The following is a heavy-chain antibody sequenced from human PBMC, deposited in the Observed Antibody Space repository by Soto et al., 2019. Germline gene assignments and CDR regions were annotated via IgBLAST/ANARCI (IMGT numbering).Heavy chain of an antibody. CDR2: ISTSGENR. J-gene: IGHJ4*02. V-gene: IGHV3-23*01. CDR1: GFTFSTYA. Sequence: EVQLLESGGGLVQPGGSLRLSCAASGFTFSTYAMTWVRQAPGKGLEWVSSISTSGENRYYADSVKGRFTISRDNSKNTLYVQVNSLRAEDAAVYYCAKGSDSSTWGGAFDYWGRGTLVTVSS. D-gene: IGHD2-2*01. CDR3: AKGSDSSTWGGAFDY.